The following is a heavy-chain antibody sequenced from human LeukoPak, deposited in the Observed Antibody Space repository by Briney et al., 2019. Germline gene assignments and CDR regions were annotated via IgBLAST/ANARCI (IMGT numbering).Heavy chain of an antibody. CDR3: ARAGYCSSTSCSEDYFDY. CDR1: GFTFSSYS. J-gene: IGHJ4*02. CDR2: ISSSSSYI. Sequence: GGSLRLSCAASGFTFSSYSMNWVRQAPRKGLEWVSSISSSSSYIYYADSVKGRFTISRDNAKNSLYLQMNSLRAEDTAVYYCARAGYCSSTSCSEDYFDYWGQGTLVTVSS. D-gene: IGHD2-2*01. V-gene: IGHV3-21*01.